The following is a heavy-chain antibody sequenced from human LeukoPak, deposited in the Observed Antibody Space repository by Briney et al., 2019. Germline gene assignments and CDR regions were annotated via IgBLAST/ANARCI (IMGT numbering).Heavy chain of an antibody. V-gene: IGHV3-48*01. J-gene: IGHJ6*02. Sequence: GGSLRLSCAASGFTFSSYSMNWVRQAPGKGLEWVSYISSSSSTIYYADSVKGRFTISRDNAKNSLYLQMNSLRAEDTTVYYCAREVPDGDCSSTSCYAEYYYGMDVWGQGTTVTVSS. CDR2: ISSSSSTI. CDR1: GFTFSSYS. D-gene: IGHD2-2*01. CDR3: AREVPDGDCSSTSCYAEYYYGMDV.